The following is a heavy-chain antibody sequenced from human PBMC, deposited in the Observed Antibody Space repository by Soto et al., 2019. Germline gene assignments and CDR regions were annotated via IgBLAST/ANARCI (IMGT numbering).Heavy chain of an antibody. Sequence: GGSLRLSCAASGFTFSSYGMHWVRQAPGKGLEWVAVISYDGSNKYYADSVKGRFTISRDNSKNTLYLQMNSLRAEDTAVYYCARPGSVLRYFDWLLYFDYWGQGTLVTVSS. V-gene: IGHV3-30*03. CDR3: ARPGSVLRYFDWLLYFDY. CDR1: GFTFSSYG. D-gene: IGHD3-9*01. J-gene: IGHJ4*02. CDR2: ISYDGSNK.